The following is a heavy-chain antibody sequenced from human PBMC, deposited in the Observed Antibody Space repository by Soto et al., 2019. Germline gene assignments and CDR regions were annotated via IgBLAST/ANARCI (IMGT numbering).Heavy chain of an antibody. CDR3: AKRRGAGGHFDY. CDR1: GFNFSDYY. CDR2: ISTSGRDT. D-gene: IGHD2-15*01. V-gene: IGHV3-11*06. J-gene: IGHJ4*02. Sequence: GGSLRLSCAASGFNFSDYYMTWIRQAPGKGLEWISYISTSGRDTEYADSVKGRFLISRDNAKRSLYLQMNSLRVEDTAVYYCAKRRGAGGHFDYWGQGALVTVSS.